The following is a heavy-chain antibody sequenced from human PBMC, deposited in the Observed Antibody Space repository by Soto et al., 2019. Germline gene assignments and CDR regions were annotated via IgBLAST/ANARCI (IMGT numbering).Heavy chain of an antibody. V-gene: IGHV4-31*02. D-gene: IGHD2-8*01. CDR1: GGSIGSRDYY. CDR2: IYYNGNT. Sequence: QVQMRQSGPGLVKPSQTLSLKCSVSGGSIGSRDYYWSWIRQHPEKGLEWIGSIYYNGNTDYNPSLRGRPTISLDASMNEFSLKLTSVTAADTAVYYCARDKGGAVLKGSGMDVWGQGTTVTVS. CDR3: ARDKGGAVLKGSGMDV. J-gene: IGHJ6*02.